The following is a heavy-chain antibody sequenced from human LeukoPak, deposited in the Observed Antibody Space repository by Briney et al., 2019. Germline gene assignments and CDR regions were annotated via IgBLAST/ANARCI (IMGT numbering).Heavy chain of an antibody. V-gene: IGHV3-30*01. CDR1: GFTFSSYA. CDR2: ISYDGSNK. J-gene: IGHJ4*02. D-gene: IGHD2-15*01. Sequence: PGRSLRLSCAASGFTFSSYAMHWDRQAPGKGLEWVAVISYDGSNKYYADSVKGRFTISRDNSKNTLYLQMNSLRAEDTAVYYCARGVGANYYFDYWGQGTLVTVSS. CDR3: ARGVGANYYFDY.